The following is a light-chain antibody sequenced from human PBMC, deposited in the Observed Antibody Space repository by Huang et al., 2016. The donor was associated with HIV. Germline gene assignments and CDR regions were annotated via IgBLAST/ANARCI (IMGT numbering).Light chain of an antibody. CDR3: QQYGTSSYT. CDR1: QCVSSRY. Sequence: EIVLMQSPASLSLSPGERAMLSCGASQCVSSRYLAWFQQKPGLPPRHLIYDASVRATGIPGRFSGGGSGTDFTLTNSRLEPEDLAVYYCQQYGTSSYTFGQGTKLEIK. CDR2: DAS. V-gene: IGKV3D-20*01. J-gene: IGKJ2*01.